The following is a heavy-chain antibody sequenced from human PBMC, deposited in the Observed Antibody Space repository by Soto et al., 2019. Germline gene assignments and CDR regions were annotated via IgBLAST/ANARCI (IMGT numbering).Heavy chain of an antibody. Sequence: EVQLVESGGGLVQPGGSLRLSCVVSGFNLRSYWMSWFRQAPGKGLEWVANIKEDGSEKYYVDSVKGRFTISRDNAKNSVYLQMNSLRDEDTAVYYCARPPGAETSYWGQGTLVTVSS. D-gene: IGHD4-17*01. V-gene: IGHV3-7*01. CDR3: ARPPGAETSY. J-gene: IGHJ4*02. CDR2: IKEDGSEK. CDR1: GFNLRSYW.